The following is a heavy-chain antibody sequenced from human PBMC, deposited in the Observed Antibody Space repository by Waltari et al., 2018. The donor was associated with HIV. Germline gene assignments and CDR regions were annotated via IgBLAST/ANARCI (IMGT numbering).Heavy chain of an antibody. J-gene: IGHJ6*02. CDR1: GFSSLRPT. CDR2: ISSSSKYI. Sequence: EVQLMDSGGGLVRPGGALRVPWVGSGFSSLRPTMQVGRAAPGKGLEWVSSISSSSKYIYHGESVQGRFTISRDNSNNSLYLQMDRLRAEDTAVYYCARERGSCRGGACEYFGMDVWGQGTTVTVS. V-gene: IGHV3-21*02. D-gene: IGHD2-15*01. CDR3: ARERGSCRGGACEYFGMDV.